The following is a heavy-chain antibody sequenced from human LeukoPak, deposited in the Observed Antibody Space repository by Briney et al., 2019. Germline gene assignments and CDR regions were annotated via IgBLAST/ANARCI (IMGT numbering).Heavy chain of an antibody. Sequence: PGGSLRLSCAASGFTFSSYTMHWVRQAPGKGLEWVSLISWDGGSTYYADSVKGRFTISRDNSKNSLYLQMNSLRTEDTALYYCAKEGYSGSYIDYWGQGTLVTVSS. J-gene: IGHJ4*02. CDR3: AKEGYSGSYIDY. V-gene: IGHV3-43*01. CDR1: GFTFSSYT. D-gene: IGHD1-26*01. CDR2: ISWDGGST.